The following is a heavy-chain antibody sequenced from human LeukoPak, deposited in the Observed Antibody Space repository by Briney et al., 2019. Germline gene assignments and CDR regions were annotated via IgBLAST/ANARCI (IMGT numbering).Heavy chain of an antibody. CDR1: GYTFTGYY. D-gene: IGHD2-8*01. J-gene: IGHJ6*03. CDR3: ARGGRCTNGVCYREYYYYYYMDV. V-gene: IGHV1-2*02. Sequence: ASVKVSCKASGYTFTGYYMHWVRQAPGQGLEWMGWINPNSGGTNYAQKFQGRVTMTRDTSISTAYMELSRLRSDDTAVYYCARGGRCTNGVCYREYYYYYYMDVWGKETTVTVSS. CDR2: INPNSGGT.